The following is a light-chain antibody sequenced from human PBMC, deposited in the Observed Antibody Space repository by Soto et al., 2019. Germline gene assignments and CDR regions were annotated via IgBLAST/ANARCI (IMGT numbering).Light chain of an antibody. CDR3: QQYYSYWT. J-gene: IGKJ1*01. Sequence: DIQMTHSPSTLSASVGDTVTVTCRASQSIGRWLAWYQQKPGKXPXXLIFDASTLENGVPARFSGGRSGQESSLTFSSLQPDDFATDDCQQYYSYWTFGQGTKVDIK. CDR1: QSIGRW. V-gene: IGKV1-5*01. CDR2: DAS.